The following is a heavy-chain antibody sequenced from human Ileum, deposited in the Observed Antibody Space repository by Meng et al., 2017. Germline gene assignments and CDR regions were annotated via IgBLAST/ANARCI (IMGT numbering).Heavy chain of an antibody. CDR2: IFQSGRT. CDR1: GTW. D-gene: IGHD3-22*01. CDR3: ATSNDRDVYYLGY. J-gene: IGHJ4*02. V-gene: IGHV4-4*02. Sequence: QGQGQGPGPRLGKPSGTLSLTCAVSGTWWSWVRQPPGKGLEWIGEIFQSGRTNYNPSLKSRVTISIDKSKSQISLQLSAVTAADTAVYSCATSNDRDVYYLGYWGQGTLVTVSS.